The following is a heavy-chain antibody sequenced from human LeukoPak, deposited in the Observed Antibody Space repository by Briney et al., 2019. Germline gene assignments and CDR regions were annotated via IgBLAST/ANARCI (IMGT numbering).Heavy chain of an antibody. CDR1: GDSISSGSYY. V-gene: IGHV4-39*07. J-gene: IGHJ5*02. CDR2: MSFSGST. CDR3: ARVGIYYDSSGYYWPHYFDP. D-gene: IGHD3-22*01. Sequence: SETLSLTCTVSGDSISSGSYYWGWIRQPPGKGLEWVASMSFSGSTYYNPSLKSRVTKSLDTSKNQFSLKLSSVTAADTAVYYCARVGIYYDSSGYYWPHYFDPWGQGTLVTVSS.